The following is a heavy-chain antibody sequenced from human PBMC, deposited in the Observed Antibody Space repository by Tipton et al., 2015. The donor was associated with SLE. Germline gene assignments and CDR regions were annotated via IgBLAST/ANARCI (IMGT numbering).Heavy chain of an antibody. J-gene: IGHJ6*02. V-gene: IGHV3-23*03. D-gene: IGHD6-6*01. CDR2: IYGGGST. CDR1: GFTFSIYA. Sequence: GSLRLSCAASGFTFSIYAMSWVRQAPGKGLEWVSVIYGGGSTYYADSLKGRFTISRDNSKNTLYLQMNSLRVEDTAVYYCAKDRGSSSPYYYGMDVWGQGTLVTVSS. CDR3: AKDRGSSSPYYYGMDV.